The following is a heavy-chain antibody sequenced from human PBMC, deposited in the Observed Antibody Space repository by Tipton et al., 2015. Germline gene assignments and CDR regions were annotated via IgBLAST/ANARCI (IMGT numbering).Heavy chain of an antibody. CDR3: ARSGGYGWDH. J-gene: IGHJ4*02. CDR2: ISGSGGST. CDR1: GFTFSSHA. D-gene: IGHD5-12*01. V-gene: IGHV3-23*01. Sequence: GSLRLSCAASGFTFSSHAMSWVRQAPGKGLEWVSAISGSGGSTYYVDSVKGRFTISRDNSKNTLSLQMNSLRVEDTAVYYCARSGGYGWDHWGQGALVTVSS.